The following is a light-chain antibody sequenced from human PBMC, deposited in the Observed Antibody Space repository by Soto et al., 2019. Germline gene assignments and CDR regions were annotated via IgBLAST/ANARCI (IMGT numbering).Light chain of an antibody. CDR3: QLYGTSPKT. CDR1: QSVSNNY. CDR2: AAS. Sequence: EVGLTQSPSTPSLSPGERATLSCRASQSVSNNYLAWYQQKPGQAPRLLIYAASTRATGIPDRFSGSGSGTDFTLSISRLEPEDFAVYYCQLYGTSPKTFGQGTKVDI. J-gene: IGKJ1*01. V-gene: IGKV3-20*01.